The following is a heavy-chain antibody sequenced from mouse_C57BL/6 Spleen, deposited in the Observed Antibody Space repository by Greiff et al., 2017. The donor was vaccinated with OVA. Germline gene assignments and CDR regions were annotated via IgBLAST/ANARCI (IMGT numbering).Heavy chain of an antibody. D-gene: IGHD1-1*01. CDR3: TRGVITTGVANAMDY. V-gene: IGHV1-15*01. CDR2: LAPETGGT. J-gene: IGHJ4*01. Sequence: QVQLKESGAELVRPGASVTLSCKASGYTFTDYEMHWVKQTPVPGLEWIGALAPETGGTAYNPKFKGKAILTADKSSRTADMELRSLRSEDAAVYYGTRGVITTGVANAMDYWGQGTSVTVSS. CDR1: GYTFTDYE.